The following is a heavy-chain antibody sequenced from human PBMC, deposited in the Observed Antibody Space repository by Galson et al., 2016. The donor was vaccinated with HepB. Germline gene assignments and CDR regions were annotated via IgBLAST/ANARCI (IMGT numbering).Heavy chain of an antibody. Sequence: SVKVSCKASGGPFKNYPFAWVRQAPGQGLEWMGYSRPLLGATNYAQKFQDRVTITAEESTSTVYMELTRLTSEDTAIYYCARDYGYTYAYNYWGQGTLVTVSS. V-gene: IGHV1-69*11. CDR1: GGPFKNYP. CDR3: ARDYGYTYAYNY. J-gene: IGHJ4*02. D-gene: IGHD5-18*01. CDR2: SRPLLGAT.